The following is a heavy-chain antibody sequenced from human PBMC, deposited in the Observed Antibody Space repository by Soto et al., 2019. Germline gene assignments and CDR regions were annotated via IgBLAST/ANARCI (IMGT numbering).Heavy chain of an antibody. CDR2: INPSGDST. CDR3: ARDWEFGY. J-gene: IGHJ4*02. Sequence: VSVKVSCKASGYAFTVDYSDWVRQAPGQGLEWMGIINPSGDSTTYAQKFRGRLTMTRDTSTNTLFMELSSLRSDDTAVYYCARDWEFGYWGQGTLVTVPS. CDR1: GYAFTVDY. V-gene: IGHV1-46*01. D-gene: IGHD1-26*01.